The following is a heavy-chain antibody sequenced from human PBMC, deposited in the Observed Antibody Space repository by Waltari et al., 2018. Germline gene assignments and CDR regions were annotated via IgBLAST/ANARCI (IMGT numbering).Heavy chain of an antibody. Sequence: QVQLQESGPGLVKPSETLSLTCTVSGGSITHYYWTWIRQPPGKGLEWIGYIYYSGSTSYNPSLKSRVTISVDTSKNQFSLKLSSVTAADTAVYYCARDLLSRAVTTPRWHDYYYGMDVWGQGTTVTVSS. CDR3: ARDLLSRAVTTPRWHDYYYGMDV. V-gene: IGHV4-59*12. J-gene: IGHJ6*02. CDR2: IYYSGST. CDR1: GGSITHYY. D-gene: IGHD4-17*01.